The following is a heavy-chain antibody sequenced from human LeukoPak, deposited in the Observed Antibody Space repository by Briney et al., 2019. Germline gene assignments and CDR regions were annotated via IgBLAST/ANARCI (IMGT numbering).Heavy chain of an antibody. CDR3: AKGGKWDVTPFDY. CDR1: GFTFASYS. CDR2: ISGGGGST. Sequence: AGGSLRLSCAASGFTFASYSMNWVRQAPGKGLEWVSTISGGGGSTYYADSVKGRFTISRDNSKNTLYLQVNSLRAEDTAVYYCAKGGKWDVTPFDYWGQGTLDTVSS. V-gene: IGHV3-23*01. D-gene: IGHD1-26*01. J-gene: IGHJ4*02.